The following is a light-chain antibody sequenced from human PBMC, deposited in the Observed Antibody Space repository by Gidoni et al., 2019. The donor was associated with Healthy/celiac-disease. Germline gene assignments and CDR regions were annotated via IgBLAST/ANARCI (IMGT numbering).Light chain of an antibody. CDR3: MQARQTPVT. CDR2: LGS. V-gene: IGKV2-28*01. CDR1: QSLLHSNGYNY. J-gene: IGKJ4*01. Sequence: DIVMTQSPLSLPVTPGEPASISCRSSQSLLHSNGYNYLDWYLQKPGQSPQLLSYLGSNRASGVPDRFSGSGSGTDFTLKISRVEAEDVGVYYCMQARQTPVTFGGGTKVEIK.